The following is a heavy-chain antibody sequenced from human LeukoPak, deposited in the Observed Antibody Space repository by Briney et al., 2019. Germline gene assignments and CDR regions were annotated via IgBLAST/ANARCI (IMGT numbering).Heavy chain of an antibody. J-gene: IGHJ4*02. CDR3: AKDKDPWKSTSISDFDY. V-gene: IGHV3-30*02. CDR2: IRYDGSNK. D-gene: IGHD1-1*01. CDR1: GFTFSTYG. Sequence: GGSLRLSGAASGFTFSTYGMHWVRQAPGKGLEWVAFIRYDGSNKYYADSVKGLFTISRDNSKNTLYLQMNSLRAEDTAVYFCAKDKDPWKSTSISDFDYWGQGTLVTVSS.